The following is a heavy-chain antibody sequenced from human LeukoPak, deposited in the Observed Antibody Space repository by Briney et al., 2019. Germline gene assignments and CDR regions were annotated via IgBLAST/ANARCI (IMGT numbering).Heavy chain of an antibody. J-gene: IGHJ4*02. CDR2: ISGSSSTI. Sequence: LSLTCAVYGGSFSGYYWSWIRQAPGKGLEWVSYISGSSSTIYYADSLKGRFSISRDNAKNSLYLQMNSLRAEDTAVYYCARVRSQERYFDYWGQGTLVTVSS. V-gene: IGHV3-11*04. CDR1: GGSFSGYY. CDR3: ARVRSQERYFDY. D-gene: IGHD3-16*01.